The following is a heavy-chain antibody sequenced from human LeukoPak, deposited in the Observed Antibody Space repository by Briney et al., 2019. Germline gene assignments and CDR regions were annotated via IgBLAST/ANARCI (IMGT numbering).Heavy chain of an antibody. J-gene: IGHJ4*02. CDR3: ASLRERSYYARGFDY. Sequence: PSETLSLTCTVSGGSISSSSYYWGWIRQPPGTGLDWIGSIYYSGSTYYNPSLKSRVTISVDTSKNQFSLKLSSVTAADTAVFYCASLRERSYYARGFDYWGQGTLVTVSS. V-gene: IGHV4-39*01. CDR1: GGSISSSSYY. CDR2: IYYSGST. D-gene: IGHD1-26*01.